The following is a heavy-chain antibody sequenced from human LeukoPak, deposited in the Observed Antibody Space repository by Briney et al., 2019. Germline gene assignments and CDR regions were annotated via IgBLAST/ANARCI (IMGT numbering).Heavy chain of an antibody. D-gene: IGHD3-22*01. CDR1: AFTFSNYA. V-gene: IGHV3-30*04. CDR3: ARVNDSSGYYPNNFDY. J-gene: IGHJ4*02. CDR2: ISYDGSNK. Sequence: GGSLRLSCAASAFTFSNYAMHWVRQAPGKGLVWVAVISYDGSNKYYADSVKGRFTISRDNSKNTMYLQMNSLRAEDRAVYYCARVNDSSGYYPNNFDYWGQGTLVTVSS.